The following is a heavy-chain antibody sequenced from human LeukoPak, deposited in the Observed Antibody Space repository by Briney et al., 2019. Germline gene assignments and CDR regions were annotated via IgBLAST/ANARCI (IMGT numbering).Heavy chain of an antibody. Sequence: SETLSLTCTVSGGSISSSSYYWGWIRQPPGKGLEWIGSIYYSGSTYYNPSLKSRVTISVDTSKNQFSLKLSSVTAADTAVYYCARHGPRSSVAVAGAIDYWGQGTLVTVSS. D-gene: IGHD6-19*01. CDR2: IYYSGST. CDR3: ARHGPRSSVAVAGAIDY. J-gene: IGHJ4*02. CDR1: GGSISSSSYY. V-gene: IGHV4-39*01.